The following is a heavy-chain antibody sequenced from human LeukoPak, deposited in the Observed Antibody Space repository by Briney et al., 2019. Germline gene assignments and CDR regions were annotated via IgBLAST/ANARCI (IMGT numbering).Heavy chain of an antibody. D-gene: IGHD2-15*01. Sequence: SVKVSCKASEFTFSSSAIQWVRQARGQRLEWIGWIVVGSGKTNYAQKLQERVTITRDMSTNTAYMELSSPRADDTAVYYCAKNPAPYCRGGSCYVGYWGQGTLVTVSS. CDR2: IVVGSGKT. V-gene: IGHV1-58*02. CDR1: EFTFSSSA. CDR3: AKNPAPYCRGGSCYVGY. J-gene: IGHJ4*02.